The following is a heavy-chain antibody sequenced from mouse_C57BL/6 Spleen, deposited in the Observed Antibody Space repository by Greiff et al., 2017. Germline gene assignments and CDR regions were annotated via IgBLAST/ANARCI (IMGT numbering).Heavy chain of an antibody. CDR3: ARWDYGYYIDY. CDR2: IDPEDGGT. D-gene: IGHD2-4*01. CDR1: GFNINDSY. V-gene: IGHV14-2*01. Sequence: VQLQQSGAELVKPGASVKLSCTASGFNINDSYMHWVKQRTEPGLEWIGRIDPEDGGTKYDPKFQGQATITADTTSNTAYLQRSSLTSEDTAVYYCARWDYGYYIDYGGQGTTLTVSS. J-gene: IGHJ2*01.